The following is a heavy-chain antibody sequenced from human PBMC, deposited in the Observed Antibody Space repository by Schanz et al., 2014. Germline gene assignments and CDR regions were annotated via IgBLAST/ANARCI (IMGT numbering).Heavy chain of an antibody. CDR2: ISHSGGSK. J-gene: IGHJ6*02. V-gene: IGHV3-23*01. Sequence: DVQLLESGGGLVQPGGSLRLSCAASGFTFNSYAMTWVRQAPGKGLEWVSSISHSGGSKYYADSVKGRFTISRDNSENTLYLQMNSRSADDTAVCYCAKGMRYCSGGTCYDYYYYGLDVWGQGTTVTVSS. CDR3: AKGMRYCSGGTCYDYYYYGLDV. CDR1: GFTFNSYA. D-gene: IGHD2-15*01.